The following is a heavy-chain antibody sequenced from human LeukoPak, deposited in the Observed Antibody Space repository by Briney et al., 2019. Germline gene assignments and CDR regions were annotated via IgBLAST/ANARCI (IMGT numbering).Heavy chain of an antibody. CDR2: ISSNGGST. Sequence: GGFLRLSCSASGFTFSNYAMHWVRQAPGKGLEYVSAISSNGGSTYYADSVKGRFIISRDNSKNTLYLQMSSLRAEDTAVYYCVKDKYPVVVAATLDYWGQGTLVTVSS. V-gene: IGHV3-64D*09. CDR1: GFTFSNYA. CDR3: VKDKYPVVVAATLDY. D-gene: IGHD2-15*01. J-gene: IGHJ4*02.